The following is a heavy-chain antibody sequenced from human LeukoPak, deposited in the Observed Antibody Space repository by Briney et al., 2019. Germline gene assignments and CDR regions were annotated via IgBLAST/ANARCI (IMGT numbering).Heavy chain of an antibody. CDR1: GFTVSSNY. CDR2: IYSGDST. J-gene: IGHJ3*02. V-gene: IGHV3-53*01. D-gene: IGHD3-16*01. Sequence: GGSLRLSCAASGFTVSSNYMSWVRQAPGKGLEWVSVIYSGDSTFYADSVKGRFTISRDNSKNTLYLQMNSPRAEDTAVYYCARALGDAFDIWGQGTMVTVSS. CDR3: ARALGDAFDI.